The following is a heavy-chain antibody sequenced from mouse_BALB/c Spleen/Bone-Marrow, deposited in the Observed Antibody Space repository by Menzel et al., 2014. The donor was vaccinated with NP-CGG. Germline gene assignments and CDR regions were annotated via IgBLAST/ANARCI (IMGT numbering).Heavy chain of an antibody. V-gene: IGHV1-61*01. J-gene: IGHJ3*01. CDR2: IHPSDSET. CDR3: AREKVYYGISWFAY. CDR1: GYSFTTYW. Sequence: VQLQQSGTEVVRPGASVKLSCKASGYSFTTYWMNWLKQRPGQGLEWMGTIHPSDSETRLNQKFKDKATLTVDKSSSTAYMQLNSPTSEDAAVYYCAREKVYYGISWFAYWGQGTLVTVSA. D-gene: IGHD2-1*01.